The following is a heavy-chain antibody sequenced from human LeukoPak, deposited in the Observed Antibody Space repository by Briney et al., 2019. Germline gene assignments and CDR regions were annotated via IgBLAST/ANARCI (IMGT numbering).Heavy chain of an antibody. Sequence: SETLSLTCAVYGGSFSGYYWSWIRQPPGKGLEWIGEINHSGSTNYNPSLKSRATISVDTSKNQFSLKLSSVTAADTAVYYCARVAVDTAMVPSFDYWGQGTLVTVSS. CDR2: INHSGST. D-gene: IGHD5-18*01. CDR3: ARVAVDTAMVPSFDY. V-gene: IGHV4-34*01. CDR1: GGSFSGYY. J-gene: IGHJ4*02.